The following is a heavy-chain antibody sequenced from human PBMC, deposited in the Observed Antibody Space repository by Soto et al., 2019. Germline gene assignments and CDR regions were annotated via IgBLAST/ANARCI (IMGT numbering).Heavy chain of an antibody. D-gene: IGHD3-9*01. CDR1: GYTFTSYG. Sequence: QVQLVQSGAEVKKPGASVKVSCKASGYTFTSYGISWVRQAPGQGLEWMGGIIPIFGTANYAQKFQGRVTITADESTSTAYMELSSLRSEDTAVYYCARSKFDWNLFDPWGQGTLVTVSS. V-gene: IGHV1-69*13. CDR2: IIPIFGTA. CDR3: ARSKFDWNLFDP. J-gene: IGHJ5*02.